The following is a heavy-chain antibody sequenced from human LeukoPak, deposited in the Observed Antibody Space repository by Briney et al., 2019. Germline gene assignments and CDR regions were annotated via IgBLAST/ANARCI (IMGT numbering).Heavy chain of an antibody. CDR3: ARNGLMVRRDNDAFDI. CDR1: GGSISSYY. CDR2: IYYSGST. Sequence: SETLSLTCTVSGGSISSYYWSWIRQPPGKGLEWIGYIYYSGSTNYNPSLKSRVTMSVDTSKNQFSLKLSSVTAADTAVYYCARNGLMVRRDNDAFDIWGQGTMVTVSS. V-gene: IGHV4-59*01. J-gene: IGHJ3*02. D-gene: IGHD3-10*01.